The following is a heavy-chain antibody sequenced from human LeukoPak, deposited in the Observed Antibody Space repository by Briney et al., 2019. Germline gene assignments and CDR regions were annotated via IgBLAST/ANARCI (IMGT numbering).Heavy chain of an antibody. CDR1: GGSFTDYF. CDR3: ARGRIAKIVVVHSFHYGMDV. Sequence: SETLSLTCDVFGGSFTDYFWTWLRQSPGKGLEWIGEINDYTGNTNYNPSLNSRVSISLEKSKNQFSLELRSVTAADTAVYYCARGRIAKIVVVHSFHYGMDVWGQGTTVTVSS. CDR2: INDYTGNT. D-gene: IGHD3-22*01. J-gene: IGHJ6*02. V-gene: IGHV4-34*01.